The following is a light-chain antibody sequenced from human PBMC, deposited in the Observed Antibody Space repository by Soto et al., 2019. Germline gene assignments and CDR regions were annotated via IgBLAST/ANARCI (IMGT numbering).Light chain of an antibody. V-gene: IGLV1-40*01. Sequence: QSVLTQPPSVSGAPGQRVTISCTNIGADFVVLWYQQLPGTAPKLLINANDNRPAGVTDRFSGSKSGSSASLAITGLRAEDEATYYCQSFDRSQTYDNRLSGVFGGGTKLTVL. J-gene: IGLJ3*02. CDR3: QSFDRSQTYDNRLSGV. CDR1: NIGADFV. CDR2: AND.